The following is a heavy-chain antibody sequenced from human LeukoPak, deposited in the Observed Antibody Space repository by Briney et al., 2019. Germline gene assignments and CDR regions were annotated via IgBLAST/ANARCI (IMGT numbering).Heavy chain of an antibody. D-gene: IGHD1-26*01. CDR2: TYYRSKWNN. CDR3: ARSGSYAEYFQH. Sequence: SQTLSLTCAISGDSVSGNIATWNWIRQSPSRVLEWLGRTYYRSKWNNDYAVSVKSRITINPDTSKNQFSLQLNSLTPDDPAVYYCARSGSYAEYFQHWGQGTLVTVSS. J-gene: IGHJ1*01. CDR1: GDSVSGNIAT. V-gene: IGHV6-1*01.